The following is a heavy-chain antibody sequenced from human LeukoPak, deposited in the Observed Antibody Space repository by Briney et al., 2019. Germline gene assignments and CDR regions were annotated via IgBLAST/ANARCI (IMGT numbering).Heavy chain of an antibody. J-gene: IGHJ6*03. CDR1: GFTFSSYG. CDR2: IRYDGSNE. V-gene: IGHV3-30*02. Sequence: GGSLRLSCAASGFTFSSYGMHWVRQAPGKGLEWVTFIRYDGSNEYYADSVKGRFTISRDNSKNTLYLQMNRLRAEDTAVYYCAKEGVVVIPVGYYYYYYMDVWGKGTTVTVSS. D-gene: IGHD3-3*01. CDR3: AKEGVVVIPVGYYYYYYMDV.